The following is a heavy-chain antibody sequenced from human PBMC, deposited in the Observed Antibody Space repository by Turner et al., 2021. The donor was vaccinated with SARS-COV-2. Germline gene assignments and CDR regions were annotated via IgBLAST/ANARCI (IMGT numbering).Heavy chain of an antibody. CDR1: GGSISSSSYY. V-gene: IGHV4-39*01. D-gene: IGHD3-10*01. Sequence: QLQLQESGPGLVKPSETLSLTCTVSGGSISSSSYYWGWIRQPPGKGLEWIGSIYYSGSTYYNPSLKSRVTISVDTSKNQFSLKLSSVTAADTAVYYCARHPAGLAWFGGLFFGGGPFDYWGQGTLVTVSS. J-gene: IGHJ4*02. CDR2: IYYSGST. CDR3: ARHPAGLAWFGGLFFGGGPFDY.